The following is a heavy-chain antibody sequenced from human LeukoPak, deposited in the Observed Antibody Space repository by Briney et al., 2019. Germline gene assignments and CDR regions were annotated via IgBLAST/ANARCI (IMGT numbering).Heavy chain of an antibody. V-gene: IGHV3-49*04. J-gene: IGHJ4*02. CDR3: TRDRCSSRVRADFDY. Sequence: GGSLRLSCTACGFTFGDYAMSWVRQAPGKGLEWVGFIRSKAYGGTTEYAASVKGRFTIPRDDSKSIAYLQMNSLKTEDTAVYYCTRDRCSSRVRADFDYWGQGTLVTVSS. CDR2: IRSKAYGGTT. CDR1: GFTFGDYA. D-gene: IGHD6-13*01.